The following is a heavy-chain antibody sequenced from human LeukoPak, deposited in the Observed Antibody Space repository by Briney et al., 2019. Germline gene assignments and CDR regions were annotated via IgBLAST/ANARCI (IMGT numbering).Heavy chain of an antibody. D-gene: IGHD3-10*01. CDR1: GGSISSYY. J-gene: IGHJ6*02. CDR2: IYYSGST. CDR3: ARGLRFGVYYGMDV. V-gene: IGHV4-59*01. Sequence: SEALSLTCTVSGGSISSYYWSWIRQPAGKGLEWIGYIYYSGSTNYNPSLKSRVTISVDTSKNQFSLKLSSVTAADTAVYYCARGLRFGVYYGMDVWGQGTTVTVSS.